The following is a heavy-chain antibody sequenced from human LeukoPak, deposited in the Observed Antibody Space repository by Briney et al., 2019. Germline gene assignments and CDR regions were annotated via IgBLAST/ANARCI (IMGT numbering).Heavy chain of an antibody. D-gene: IGHD1-26*01. V-gene: IGHV1-69*04. J-gene: IGHJ4*02. CDR1: GGTFSSYA. CDR2: IIPILGIA. CDR3: ARGLGGSGSYSLTFDS. Sequence: GASVKVSCKASGGTFSSYAISWVRQAPGQGLEWMGRIIPILGIANYAQKFQGRVTITADKSTSTAYMELSSLRSEDTAVYYCARGLGGSGSYSLTFDSWGQGTLVTVSS.